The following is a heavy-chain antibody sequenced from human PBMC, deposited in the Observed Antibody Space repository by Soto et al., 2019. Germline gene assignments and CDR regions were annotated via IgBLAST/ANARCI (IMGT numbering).Heavy chain of an antibody. CDR1: GGTFSSYA. CDR2: IIPIFGTA. J-gene: IGHJ5*02. Sequence: QVQLVQSGAEVKKPGSSVKVSCKASGGTFSSYAISWVRQAPGQGLEWMGGIIPIFGTANYAQKFQGRVTINADESTRTAYMELSSLRSADTVVYYCARGLYGSGSYFSNWFDPWGQGTLVTVSS. D-gene: IGHD3-10*01. V-gene: IGHV1-69*01. CDR3: ARGLYGSGSYFSNWFDP.